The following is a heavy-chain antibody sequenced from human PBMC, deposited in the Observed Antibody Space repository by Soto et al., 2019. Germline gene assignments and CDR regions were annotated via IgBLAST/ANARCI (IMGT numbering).Heavy chain of an antibody. J-gene: IGHJ5*02. Sequence: TLSLTCTVSGGSINSGGYYWSWIRQQPGKGLEWIGHIYYSGNTYYNPSLKSRVIISVDTSKNQFSLKLSSVTAADTAVYYCARYYYGSGSYYNYNWLDPWGQGTLVTVSS. CDR3: ARYYYGSGSYYNYNWLDP. D-gene: IGHD3-10*01. CDR2: IYYSGNT. CDR1: GGSINSGGYY. V-gene: IGHV4-31*03.